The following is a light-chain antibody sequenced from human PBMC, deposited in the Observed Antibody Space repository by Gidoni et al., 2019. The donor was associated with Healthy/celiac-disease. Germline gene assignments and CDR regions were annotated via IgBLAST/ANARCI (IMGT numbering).Light chain of an antibody. CDR3: QQSYSTPVT. J-gene: IGKJ2*01. Sequence: DFQMTRSPSSLSASVGDRVTITCRASQSISSYLNWYQQKPGKAPKLLIYAASSLQSGVPSRFSGSGSGTDFTLTISSLQPEDFATYYCQQSYSTPVTFGQGTKLEIK. V-gene: IGKV1-39*01. CDR2: AAS. CDR1: QSISSY.